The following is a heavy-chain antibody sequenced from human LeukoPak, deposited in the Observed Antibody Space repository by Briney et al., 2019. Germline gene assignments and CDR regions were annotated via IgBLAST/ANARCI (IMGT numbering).Heavy chain of an antibody. CDR1: GGSISSGSYY. CDR2: IYTSGST. CDR3: ASGDTAMGVY. Sequence: SQTLSLTCTVSGGSISSGSYYWSWIRQPAGKGLEWIGRIYTSGSTNHNPSLKSRVTISVDTSKNQFSLKLSSVTAADTAVYYCASGDTAMGVYWGQGTLVTVSS. J-gene: IGHJ4*02. V-gene: IGHV4-61*02. D-gene: IGHD5-18*01.